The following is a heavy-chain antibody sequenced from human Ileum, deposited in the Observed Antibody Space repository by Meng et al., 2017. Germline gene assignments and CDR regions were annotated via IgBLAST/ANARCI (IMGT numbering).Heavy chain of an antibody. CDR1: GFTVSSYH. V-gene: IGHV3-66*01. CDR3: ARDKDSGYSAEESGFDH. CDR2: IYVDGGT. D-gene: IGHD5-12*01. Sequence: GGSLRLSCAASGFTVSSYHMSWVRQAPGKGLDWVSVIYVDGGTDYVDSVKGRFTVSRDKSKNTLYLQMDSLRVEDTALYYCARDKDSGYSAEESGFDHWGQGTLVTVSS. J-gene: IGHJ4*02.